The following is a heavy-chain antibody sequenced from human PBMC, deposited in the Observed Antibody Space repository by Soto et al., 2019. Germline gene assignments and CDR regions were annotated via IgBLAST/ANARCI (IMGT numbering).Heavy chain of an antibody. CDR2: ISGSGSTI. CDR1: GFTFSDYY. V-gene: IGHV3-11*01. J-gene: IGHJ5*02. Sequence: PGGSLRLSCAASGFTFSDYYMSWIRQAPGKGPEWVSFISGSGSTIYYADSVKGRFTISRDNAKNSLYLQMNSLRAEDTAVYYCARDSGSFWFDPWGQGTLVTVSS. D-gene: IGHD1-26*01. CDR3: ARDSGSFWFDP.